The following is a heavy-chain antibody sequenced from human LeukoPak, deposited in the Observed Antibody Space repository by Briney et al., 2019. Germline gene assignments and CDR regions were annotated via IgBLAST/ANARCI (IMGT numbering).Heavy chain of an antibody. D-gene: IGHD6-13*01. J-gene: IGHJ4*02. CDR1: GYTFRNHG. Sequence: ASVKVSCKASGYTFRNHGITWVRQASGKGLEWMGWISCYNGDTHYAQKLQGRVTMTTDSSTSTAYMELRSLRSDDTAVYYCAIGPRQQLVTRFDNWGQGTLVTVSS. V-gene: IGHV1-18*01. CDR2: ISCYNGDT. CDR3: AIGPRQQLVTRFDN.